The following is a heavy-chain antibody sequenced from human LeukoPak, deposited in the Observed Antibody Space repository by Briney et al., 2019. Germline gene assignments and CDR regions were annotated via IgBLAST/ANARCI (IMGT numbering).Heavy chain of an antibody. V-gene: IGHV3-21*01. CDR2: ISSSSSYI. J-gene: IGHJ6*02. Sequence: GGSLRLSCAASGFTFSSYSMSWVRQAPGKGLEWVSSISSSSSYIYYADSVKGRFTISRDNAKNSLYLQMNSLRAEDTAVYYCARDLGYSYGSTDYYYGMDVWGQGTTVTVSS. CDR1: GFTFSSYS. CDR3: ARDLGYSYGSTDYYYGMDV. D-gene: IGHD5-18*01.